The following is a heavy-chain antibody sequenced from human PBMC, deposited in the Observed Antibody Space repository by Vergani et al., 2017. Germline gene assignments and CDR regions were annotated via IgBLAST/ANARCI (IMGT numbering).Heavy chain of an antibody. CDR3: AKEGGGYCSGGTCYPEY. CDR2: ISGSGGST. Sequence: VQLVESGGGVVQPGASLRLSCAASGFTFSSYAMSWVRQAPGKGLEWVSAISGSGGSTYYADSVKGRFTISRDNSKNTLYLQMKSLRPEDTAVYYCAKEGGGYCSGGTCYPEYWGQGTLVIVSS. J-gene: IGHJ4*02. CDR1: GFTFSSYA. V-gene: IGHV3-23*04. D-gene: IGHD2-15*01.